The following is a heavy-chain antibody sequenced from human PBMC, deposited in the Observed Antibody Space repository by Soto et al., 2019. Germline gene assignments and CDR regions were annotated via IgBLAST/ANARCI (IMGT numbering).Heavy chain of an antibody. D-gene: IGHD6-19*01. V-gene: IGHV3-23*01. J-gene: IGHJ4*02. CDR3: AKDWLAVAGHFDY. CDR2: ISGSGGST. Sequence: GGSLRLSCAASGFTFTSYAMSWVRQAPGKGLEWVSGISGSGGSTYYADSLKGRFTISRDNSKNTLYLQMNSLRAEDTAVYYCAKDWLAVAGHFDYWGQGTLVTVSS. CDR1: GFTFTSYA.